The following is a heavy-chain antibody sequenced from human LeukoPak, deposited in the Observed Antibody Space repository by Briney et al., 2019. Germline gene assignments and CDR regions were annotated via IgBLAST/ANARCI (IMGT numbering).Heavy chain of an antibody. V-gene: IGHV3-7*01. CDR3: ARVGTLNDI. Sequence: PGGSLRLSCAASGFTFSRYWMSWVRQAPGKGLEWVANIKQDGSEKYYVDSVKGRFTISRDNAKNSLYLQMNSLRAEDTAVYYCARVGTLNDIWGQGTMVTVSS. D-gene: IGHD3-16*01. CDR1: GFTFSRYW. CDR2: IKQDGSEK. J-gene: IGHJ3*02.